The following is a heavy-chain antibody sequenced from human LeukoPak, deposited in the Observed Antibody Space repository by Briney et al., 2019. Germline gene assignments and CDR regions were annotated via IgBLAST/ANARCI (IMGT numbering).Heavy chain of an antibody. Sequence: GGSLRLSCAASGFTFSSYWMSWVRQAPGKGLEWVANIKQDGSEKYYVDSVKGRFTISRDNAKNSLYLQMNSLRAEDTAVYYCARDSGYSSSWYVWFDPWGQGTLVTVSS. D-gene: IGHD6-13*01. CDR2: IKQDGSEK. CDR3: ARDSGYSSSWYVWFDP. V-gene: IGHV3-7*01. J-gene: IGHJ5*02. CDR1: GFTFSSYW.